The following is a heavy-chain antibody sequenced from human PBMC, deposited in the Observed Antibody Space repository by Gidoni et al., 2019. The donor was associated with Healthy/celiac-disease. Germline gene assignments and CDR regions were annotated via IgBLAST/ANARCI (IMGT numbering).Heavy chain of an antibody. D-gene: IGHD3-10*01. CDR3: AKDRTRITMVRGVMIY. Sequence: VQLVESGGGLVQPGGSLRLSCAASGFTFSSYAMSWVRQAPGKGLEWVSAISGSGGSTYYADSVKGRFTISRDNSKNTLYLQMNSLRAEDTAVYYCAKDRTRITMVRGVMIYWGQGTLVTVSS. CDR1: GFTFSSYA. J-gene: IGHJ4*02. CDR2: ISGSGGST. V-gene: IGHV3-23*04.